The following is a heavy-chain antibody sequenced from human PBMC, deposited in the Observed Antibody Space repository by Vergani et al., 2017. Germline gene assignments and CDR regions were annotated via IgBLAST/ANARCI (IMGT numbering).Heavy chain of an antibody. CDR2: ISSSSAAI. Sequence: EVQLVESGGGLVQPGGSLRLSCVASGFTFRPYTMNWVRQGPGKGLEWLSYISSSSAAINYADSVKGRFTISRDNAKNSLYLQMNSLRAEDTAVYYCAKERDDSNYGCDYWGQGTLVTVSS. CDR1: GFTFRPYT. V-gene: IGHV3-48*01. D-gene: IGHD4-11*01. J-gene: IGHJ4*02. CDR3: AKERDDSNYGCDY.